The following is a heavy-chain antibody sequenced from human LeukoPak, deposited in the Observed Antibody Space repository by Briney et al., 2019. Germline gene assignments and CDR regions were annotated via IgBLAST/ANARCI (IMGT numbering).Heavy chain of an antibody. J-gene: IGHJ6*02. Sequence: ASVKVSCKASGYTFTGYYMHWVRQAPGQGLEWMGWINPNSGGTNYAQKSQGWVTMTRDTSISTAYMELSRLRSDDTAVYYCTREGGTTVTNYYYYYGMDVWGQGTTVTVSS. CDR3: TREGGTTVTNYYYYYGMDV. V-gene: IGHV1-2*04. CDR1: GYTFTGYY. CDR2: INPNSGGT. D-gene: IGHD4-17*01.